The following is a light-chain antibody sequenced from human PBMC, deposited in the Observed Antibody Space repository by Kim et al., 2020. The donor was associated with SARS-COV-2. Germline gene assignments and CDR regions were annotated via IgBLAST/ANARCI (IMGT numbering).Light chain of an antibody. CDR3: CSYTSSSTYYV. V-gene: IGLV2-18*02. CDR1: ISDVANYNR. J-gene: IGLJ1*01. Sequence: QSALTQHPSVSGSPGQSVTISCTGIISDVANYNRVSWYQQPPGTAPKVLIYEVTNRPSGVPDRFSGSKSGNTASLTISGLQAEDEADYYCCSYTSSSTYYVFGTGTQLTVL. CDR2: EVT.